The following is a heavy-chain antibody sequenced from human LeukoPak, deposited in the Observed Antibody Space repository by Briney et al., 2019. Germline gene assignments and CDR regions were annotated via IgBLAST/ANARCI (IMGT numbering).Heavy chain of an antibody. CDR1: GYTFTSYA. J-gene: IGHJ6*03. V-gene: IGHV7-4-1*02. CDR3: ARQLGAFSPHYYFYMDV. CDR2: INTNNGNP. Sequence: RASVKVSCKASGYTFTSYAMNWVRQAPGQGLEWMGWINTNNGNPTYAQAFTGRFVFSLDISVSTAYLQISNLKADDTAVYYCARQLGAFSPHYYFYMDVWGKGTTVAISS. D-gene: IGHD3-16*01.